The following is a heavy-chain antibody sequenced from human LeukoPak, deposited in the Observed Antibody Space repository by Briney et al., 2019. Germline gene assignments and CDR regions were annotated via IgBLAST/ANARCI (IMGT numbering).Heavy chain of an antibody. Sequence: PSETLSLTCTVSGGSISSSYYWGWIRQPPGKGLEWIGSIYYSGSTYYNPSLKSRVTISVDTSTNQFSLKLSSVTAADTAVYFCARDLFYDISTGYYNDGFDYWGQGTLVTVSS. J-gene: IGHJ4*02. D-gene: IGHD3-9*01. CDR1: GGSISSSYY. CDR2: IYYSGST. CDR3: ARDLFYDISTGYYNDGFDY. V-gene: IGHV4-39*07.